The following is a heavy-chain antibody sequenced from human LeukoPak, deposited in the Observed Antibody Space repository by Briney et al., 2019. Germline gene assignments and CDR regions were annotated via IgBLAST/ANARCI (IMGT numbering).Heavy chain of an antibody. V-gene: IGHV3-7*03. CDR2: IKEDGSKK. Sequence: GGSLRLSCAASGFSFSSYWMNWVRRAPGKGLEWLANIKEDGSKKYYVDSVKGRFTISRDNAKNSLYLQMDSLRVEDTAVYYCAKNNGWFHLAQWGQGTLVTVSS. CDR3: AKNNGWFHLAQ. J-gene: IGHJ4*02. D-gene: IGHD6-19*01. CDR1: GFSFSSYW.